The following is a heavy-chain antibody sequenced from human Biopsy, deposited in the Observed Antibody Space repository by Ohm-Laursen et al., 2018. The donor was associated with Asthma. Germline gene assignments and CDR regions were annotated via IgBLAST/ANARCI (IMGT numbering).Heavy chain of an antibody. CDR1: GFTFSSYG. D-gene: IGHD3-3*01. J-gene: IGHJ4*02. Sequence: SLRLSCAASGFTFSSYGMHWVRQAPGKGLEWVAVISYDGSNKYYADSVKGRFTISRDNSKNTLYLQMNSLRAEDTAVYYCASQSSGPDFWSGYYYFDYWGQGTLVTVSS. CDR2: ISYDGSNK. V-gene: IGHV3-30*03. CDR3: ASQSSGPDFWSGYYYFDY.